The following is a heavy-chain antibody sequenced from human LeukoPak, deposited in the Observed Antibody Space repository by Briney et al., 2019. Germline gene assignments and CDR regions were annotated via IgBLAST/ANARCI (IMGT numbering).Heavy chain of an antibody. D-gene: IGHD2-15*01. CDR1: GFTFSSYW. Sequence: GGSLRLSCAASGFTFSSYWMHWVRQAPGKGLVWVSHINSDGSSTSYADSVKGRFTISRDNAKNTLYLQMNSLRAEDTAVYYCAGLSVVVAATHWFDPWGQGTLVTVSS. CDR2: INSDGSST. V-gene: IGHV3-74*01. CDR3: AGLSVVVAATHWFDP. J-gene: IGHJ5*02.